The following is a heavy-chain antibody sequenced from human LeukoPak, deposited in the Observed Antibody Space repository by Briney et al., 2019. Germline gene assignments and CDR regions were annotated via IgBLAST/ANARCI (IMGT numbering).Heavy chain of an antibody. V-gene: IGHV4-59*08. CDR1: GGSISSYH. CDR3: ARHGPYLGRLGWFDP. CDR2: IYYSGST. Sequence: SETLSLTCTVSGGSISSYHWSWIRQPPGKGLEWIGYIYYSGSTNYNPSLKSRVTISVETSKNQFSLNLSSVTAADTAVYYCARHGPYLGRLGWFDPWGQGTLVTVSS. J-gene: IGHJ5*02. D-gene: IGHD1-26*01.